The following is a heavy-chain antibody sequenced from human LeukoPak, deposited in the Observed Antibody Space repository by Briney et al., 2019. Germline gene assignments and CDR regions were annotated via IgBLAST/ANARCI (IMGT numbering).Heavy chain of an antibody. V-gene: IGHV1-18*01. CDR2: ISVYNGNT. J-gene: IGHJ4*02. CDR1: GYTFTSYG. Sequence: ASVKVSCKASGYTFTSYGITWVRQAPGQGLEWMGWISVYNGNTNYAQKLQGRVTMTTDTSTSTAYMELRSLRSDDTAVYYCARDGVGSGWYVDYFDYWGQGTLVTVSS. D-gene: IGHD6-19*01. CDR3: ARDGVGSGWYVDYFDY.